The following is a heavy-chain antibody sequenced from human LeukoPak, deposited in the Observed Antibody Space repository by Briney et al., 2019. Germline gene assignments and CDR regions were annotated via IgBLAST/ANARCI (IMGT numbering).Heavy chain of an antibody. CDR1: GFSFSSYA. J-gene: IGHJ6*03. CDR2: GGSGGST. CDR3: AKMRGQYYHSYYMDA. V-gene: IGHV3-23*01. Sequence: GGSLRLSCAASGFSFSSYAMSWVRQAPGKGLEWVSYGGSGGSTYYADSVKGRFTVSRDNSKSTLYLQMNSLTAEDTAVYYCAKMRGQYYHSYYMDAWGKGTTVTVSS.